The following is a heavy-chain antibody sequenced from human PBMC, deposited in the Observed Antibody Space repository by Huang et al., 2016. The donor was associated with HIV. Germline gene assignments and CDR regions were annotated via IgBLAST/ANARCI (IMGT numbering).Heavy chain of an antibody. Sequence: QVHLVQSGAEVKKPGASVKVSCKASGYTFTNYDINWVRQAPGRGLEWMGWMNPNTGNTGFAKSFQGRVTMTRKTSRTTAYMELTSLTSEDTAVYYCARSAYGDLDYWGLGTLVIVSS. V-gene: IGHV1-8*02. D-gene: IGHD4-17*01. CDR2: MNPNTGNT. CDR1: GYTFTNYD. J-gene: IGHJ4*02. CDR3: ARSAYGDLDY.